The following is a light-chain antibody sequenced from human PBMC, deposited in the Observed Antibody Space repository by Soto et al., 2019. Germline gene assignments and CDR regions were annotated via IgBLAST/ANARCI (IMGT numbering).Light chain of an antibody. CDR3: QQYGSSQT. CDR2: GAS. V-gene: IGKV3-20*01. J-gene: IGKJ1*01. CDR1: QTISSSY. Sequence: EIVLTQSPGTLSLSPGEGATLSCRASQTISSSYLAWYQQKPGQAPRLLIYGASSRATGIPDRFSGSGSGTDFTLTTSRLEPEDFAVYYCQQYGSSQTFGQGTKVDIK.